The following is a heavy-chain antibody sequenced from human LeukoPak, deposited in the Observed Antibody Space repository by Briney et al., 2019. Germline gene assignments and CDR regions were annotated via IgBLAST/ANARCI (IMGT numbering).Heavy chain of an antibody. CDR3: ARGSRIVLMVYATPFDY. J-gene: IGHJ4*02. D-gene: IGHD2-8*01. CDR1: GYTFTSYA. V-gene: IGHV1-3*01. CDR2: INAGNGNT. Sequence: ASVKVSCKASGYTFTSYAMHWVRQAPGQRLEWMGWINAGNGNTKYSQKFQGRVTITRDTSASTAYMELSSLRSEDTAVYYCARGSRIVLMVYATPFDYWGQGTLVTVSS.